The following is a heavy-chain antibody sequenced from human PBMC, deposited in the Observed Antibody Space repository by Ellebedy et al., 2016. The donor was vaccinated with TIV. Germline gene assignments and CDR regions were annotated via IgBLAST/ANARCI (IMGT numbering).Heavy chain of an antibody. V-gene: IGHV3-11*01. CDR3: AASENLKRFDY. D-gene: IGHD6-19*01. CDR2: ISDSGHTI. J-gene: IGHJ4*02. Sequence: GGSLRLSCAASGFRFSDTHLSWIRQAPGKGLEWLSYISDSGHTIYYADSVKGRFTISRDNAKHSVYLHLHSLRGEDTALYYCAASENLKRFDYWGQGALVTVSS. CDR1: GFRFSDTH.